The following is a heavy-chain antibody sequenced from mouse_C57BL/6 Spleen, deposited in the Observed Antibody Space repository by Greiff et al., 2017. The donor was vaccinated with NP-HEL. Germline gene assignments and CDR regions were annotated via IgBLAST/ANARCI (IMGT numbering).Heavy chain of an antibody. CDR3: AREDYYGSSEGFAY. V-gene: IGHV1-81*01. CDR1: GYTFTSYG. J-gene: IGHJ3*01. CDR2: IYPRSGNT. Sequence: VQLQQSGAELARPGASVKLSCKASGYTFTSYGISWVKQRTGQGLEWIGEIYPRSGNTYYNEKFKGKATLTADKSSSTAYMELRSLTSEDSAVYFCAREDYYGSSEGFAYWGQGTLVTVSA. D-gene: IGHD1-1*01.